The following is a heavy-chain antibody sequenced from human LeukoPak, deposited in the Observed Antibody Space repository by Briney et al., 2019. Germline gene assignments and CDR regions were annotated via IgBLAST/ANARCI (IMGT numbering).Heavy chain of an antibody. CDR3: AREESEGYCSSTSCFYYFDY. CDR1: GGSISRYY. D-gene: IGHD2-2*01. Sequence: PSETLSLTCSVSGGSISRYYWSWIRQPAGKGLEWIGRIYTSGSTNYNPSLKSRVTMSVDTSKNQFSLKLSSVTAADTAVYYCAREESEGYCSSTSCFYYFDYWGQGTLVTVSS. J-gene: IGHJ4*02. CDR2: IYTSGST. V-gene: IGHV4-4*07.